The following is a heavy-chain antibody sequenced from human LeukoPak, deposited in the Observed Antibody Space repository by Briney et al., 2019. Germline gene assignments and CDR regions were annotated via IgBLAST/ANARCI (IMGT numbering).Heavy chain of an antibody. CDR3: ARGGTNYDILTGYPIFDY. D-gene: IGHD3-9*01. V-gene: IGHV4-61*02. J-gene: IGHJ4*02. CDR2: IYTSGST. Sequence: SETLSLTCTVSGGSISSGSYYWSWIRQPAGKGLEWIGRIYTSGSTNYNPSLKSRVTISVDTSKNQFSLKLSSVTAADTAVYYCARGGTNYDILTGYPIFDYWGQGTLVTVSS. CDR1: GGSISSGSYY.